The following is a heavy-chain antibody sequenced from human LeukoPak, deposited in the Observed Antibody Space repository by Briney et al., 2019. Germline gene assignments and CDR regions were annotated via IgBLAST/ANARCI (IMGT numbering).Heavy chain of an antibody. CDR2: IKQDGSEK. CDR3: AGPPQAGPFDY. V-gene: IGHV3-7*03. CDR1: GFTFSSYW. D-gene: IGHD6-19*01. Sequence: SGGSLRLSCAASGFTFSSYWMSWVRQAPGKGLEWVANIKQDGSEKYYVDSVKGRFTISRDNARNSLYLQMNSLRAEDTAVYYCAGPPQAGPFDYWGQGTLVTVSS. J-gene: IGHJ4*02.